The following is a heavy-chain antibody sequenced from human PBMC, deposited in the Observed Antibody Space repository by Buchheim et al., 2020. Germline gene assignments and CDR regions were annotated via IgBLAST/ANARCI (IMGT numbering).Heavy chain of an antibody. CDR2: MNPSGGSP. Sequence: QVQLVQSGAEVRKPGASLKVSCQTSGYTFNSYWIHWVRQAPGQGLEWMGIMNPSGGSPVYAQQFQGRVAMTTDRSKSTVYMELSSLRVDDTATYYCARGGGGYCSGGSCVFLDYWGQGTL. CDR1: GYTFNSYW. V-gene: IGHV1-46*02. D-gene: IGHD2-15*01. J-gene: IGHJ4*02. CDR3: ARGGGGYCSGGSCVFLDY.